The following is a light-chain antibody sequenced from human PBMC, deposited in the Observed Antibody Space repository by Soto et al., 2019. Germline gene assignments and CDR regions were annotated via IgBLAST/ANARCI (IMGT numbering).Light chain of an antibody. CDR3: QSYDSSLSGWV. V-gene: IGLV1-40*01. CDR2: GNG. J-gene: IGLJ3*02. Sequence: QSVLTQPPSASGTPGQRVTISCTGSSSNIGAGYDVHWYQQLPGTAPKLLISGNGNRPSGVPDRFSGSKSGTSASLAITGLQAEDEADYYCQSYDSSLSGWVFGGGTKLTVL. CDR1: SSNIGAGYD.